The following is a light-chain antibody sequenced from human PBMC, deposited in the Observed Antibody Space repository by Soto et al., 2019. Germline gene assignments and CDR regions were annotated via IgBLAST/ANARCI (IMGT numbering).Light chain of an antibody. J-gene: IGLJ3*02. Sequence: QSVLTQPASESGSPGQSITISCTGSSSDVGGYNYVSWYQQHPGKAPKLIIYDVNNRPSGVSDRFSGSKSGNTASLTISGSQAEDEAAYYCSSYTSSSTLGVFGGGTQLTVL. CDR1: SSDVGGYNY. CDR2: DVN. CDR3: SSYTSSSTLGV. V-gene: IGLV2-14*03.